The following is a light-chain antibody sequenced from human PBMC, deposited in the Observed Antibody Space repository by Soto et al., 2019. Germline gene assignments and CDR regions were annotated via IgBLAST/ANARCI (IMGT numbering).Light chain of an antibody. Sequence: QSVLTQPASVSGSPGQSITISCTGTSDNYVSWYQQHPGKVPKLMIYGVTNRPSGVSDRFSGSXSGNTASLTISGLQTEDXXDYYCSSYTNSRTLLFGAGTKLTVL. CDR3: SSYTNSRTLL. J-gene: IGLJ1*01. V-gene: IGLV2-14*01. CDR1: SDNY. CDR2: GVT.